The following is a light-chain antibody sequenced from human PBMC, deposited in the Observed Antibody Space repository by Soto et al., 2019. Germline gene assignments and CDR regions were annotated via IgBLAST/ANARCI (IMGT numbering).Light chain of an antibody. Sequence: QSVLTQPPSASGTPGQRVTISCSGSSPNIGSNYVYWYQQLPGTAPKLLSYRNNQRPSGVPDRFSGSKSGTSASLAISGLRSEDEADYYCAAWDDSLSVLYVFGTGTKVTVL. CDR2: RNN. CDR3: AAWDDSLSVLYV. CDR1: SPNIGSNY. J-gene: IGLJ1*01. V-gene: IGLV1-47*01.